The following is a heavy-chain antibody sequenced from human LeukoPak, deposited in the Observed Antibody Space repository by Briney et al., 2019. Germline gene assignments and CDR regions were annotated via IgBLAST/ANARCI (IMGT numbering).Heavy chain of an antibody. CDR1: GGSLSGYY. Sequence: SETLSLTCAVYGGSLSGYYWSRIRQPPGKGLEWIGEINHSGSTNYNPSLKSRVTISVDTSKNQFSLKLSSVTAADTAVYYCARGRYSGYDYNYWGQGTLVTVSS. CDR2: INHSGST. J-gene: IGHJ4*02. V-gene: IGHV4-34*01. D-gene: IGHD5-12*01. CDR3: ARGRYSGYDYNY.